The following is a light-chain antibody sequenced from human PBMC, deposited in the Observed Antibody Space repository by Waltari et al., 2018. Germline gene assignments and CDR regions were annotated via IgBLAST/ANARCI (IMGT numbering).Light chain of an antibody. CDR2: AAS. Sequence: DIQMNQSPSSLSASVGDRVTITCRASQSISTYLNWYQQKPRNVPRLLIYAASSLQSGVPSRFSGSGSGTDFTLTISSLQPEDFATYYCQQSYSTPGTFGQGTKVEIK. V-gene: IGKV1-39*01. CDR3: QQSYSTPGT. CDR1: QSISTY. J-gene: IGKJ1*01.